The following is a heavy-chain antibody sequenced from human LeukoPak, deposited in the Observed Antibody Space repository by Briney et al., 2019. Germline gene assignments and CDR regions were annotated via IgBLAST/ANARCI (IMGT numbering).Heavy chain of an antibody. D-gene: IGHD3-10*01. J-gene: IGHJ3*01. CDR3: ASQYYYGSGYAFDV. V-gene: IGHV4-59*08. CDR1: GGSISSYY. CDR2: IYYSGST. Sequence: PSETLSLTCTVSGGSISSYYWNWIRQPPGKGLEWIGYIYYSGSTNYNPSLDSRVTMSVDTSRNQFSLKLNSVTAADTAVYYCASQYYYGSGYAFDVWGQGTMVTVSS.